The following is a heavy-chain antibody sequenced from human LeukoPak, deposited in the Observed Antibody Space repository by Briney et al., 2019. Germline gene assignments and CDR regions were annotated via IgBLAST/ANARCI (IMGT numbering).Heavy chain of an antibody. Sequence: SQTLSLTCTVSGGSISSGDYYWSWIRQPPGKGLEWIGCINSGIANYNPSLKSRVTISIDTSKNQFSLKLSSVTTADTAVYYCARRPWGGMDVWGQGTTVIVSS. CDR2: INSGIA. CDR3: ARRPWGGMDV. CDR1: GGSISSGDYY. V-gene: IGHV4-61*08. D-gene: IGHD1-26*01. J-gene: IGHJ6*02.